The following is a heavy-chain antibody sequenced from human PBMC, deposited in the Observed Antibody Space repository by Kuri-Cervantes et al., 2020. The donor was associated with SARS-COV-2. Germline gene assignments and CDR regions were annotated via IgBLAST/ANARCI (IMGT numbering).Heavy chain of an antibody. V-gene: IGHV4-59*12. J-gene: IGHJ4*02. D-gene: IGHD3-22*01. CDR1: GGSISSYY. CDR3: ARLGTYGSSGYGDY. Sequence: AEILSLTCTVSGGSISSYYWSWIRQPPGKGLEWIGYTYYSGSTNYNPPLKSRVTISVDTSKNQFSPKVGSVTAADAAVYYCARLGTYGSSGYGDYWGQGALVTVSS. CDR2: TYYSGST.